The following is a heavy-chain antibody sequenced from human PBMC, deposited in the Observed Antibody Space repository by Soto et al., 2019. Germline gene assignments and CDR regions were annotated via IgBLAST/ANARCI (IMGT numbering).Heavy chain of an antibody. J-gene: IGHJ4*02. CDR2: IYWDDSK. D-gene: IGHD4-17*01. Sequence: QITLKESGPTLVKPTQTLTLTCSFSGFSLSTNGVGVGWIRQPPGKALEWLALIYWDDSKHYSTSLNSRLTIPKDTSRNLVDRTMTNMGPVDTATCYCAKKGGGDYILGYWGQGTLVTVSS. CDR3: AKKGGGDYILGY. V-gene: IGHV2-5*02. CDR1: GFSLSTNGVG.